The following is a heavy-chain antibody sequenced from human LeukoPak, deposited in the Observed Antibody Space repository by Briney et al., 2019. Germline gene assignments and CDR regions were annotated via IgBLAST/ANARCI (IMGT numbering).Heavy chain of an antibody. CDR2: IYHSGST. CDR1: GYSISSGYY. V-gene: IGHV4-38-2*01. J-gene: IGHJ4*02. CDR3: ARPGYGGNSPFDY. D-gene: IGHD4-23*01. Sequence: KPSETLSLTCAVSGYSISSGYYWGWIRQPPGKGLEWIGSIYHSGSTYYNPSLKSRVTISVDTPKNQFSLKLSSVTAADTAVYYCARPGYGGNSPFDYWGQGTLVTVSS.